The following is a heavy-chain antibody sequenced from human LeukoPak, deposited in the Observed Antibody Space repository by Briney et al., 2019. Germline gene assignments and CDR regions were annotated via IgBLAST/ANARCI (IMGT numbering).Heavy chain of an antibody. Sequence: SETLSLTCAVYGGSFSNYYRSWIRPPPGKGLEWMGEINDSGRINYTPSLMSRVTVSVDTSKNQFSLRLTSVTATDTAVYYCARRWNYGRNYYIDVWANGATVSVS. CDR2: INDSGRI. D-gene: IGHD1-7*01. J-gene: IGHJ6*03. V-gene: IGHV4-34*01. CDR3: ARRWNYGRNYYIDV. CDR1: GGSFSNYY.